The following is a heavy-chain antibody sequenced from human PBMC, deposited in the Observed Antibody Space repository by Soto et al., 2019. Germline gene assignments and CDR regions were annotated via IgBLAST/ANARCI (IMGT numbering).Heavy chain of an antibody. V-gene: IGHV1-24*01. Sequence: ASVKGSCKVSGYTLTELSMHWVRQAPGKGLEWMGGFDPEDGETIYAQKFQGRVTMTEDTSTDTAYMELSSLRSEDTAVYYCATGGYDILTGYYRGPFDYWGQGTLVTVSS. CDR3: ATGGYDILTGYYRGPFDY. D-gene: IGHD3-9*01. CDR2: FDPEDGET. CDR1: GYTLTELS. J-gene: IGHJ4*02.